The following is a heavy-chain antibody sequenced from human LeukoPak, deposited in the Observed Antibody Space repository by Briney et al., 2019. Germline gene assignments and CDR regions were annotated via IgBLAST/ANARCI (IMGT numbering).Heavy chain of an antibody. V-gene: IGHV3-21*01. CDR3: ARSRSGTYGAFDS. CDR1: GFTFSSYE. CDR2: ISSTSSNI. J-gene: IGHJ4*02. D-gene: IGHD1-26*01. Sequence: PGGSLRLSCAASGFTFSSYEMTWVRQAPGKGLEWVSSISSTSSNIYYAGSVKGRFTISRDNAKNSLYLQMNSLGAEDTAVYYCARSRSGTYGAFDSWGQGTLVTVSS.